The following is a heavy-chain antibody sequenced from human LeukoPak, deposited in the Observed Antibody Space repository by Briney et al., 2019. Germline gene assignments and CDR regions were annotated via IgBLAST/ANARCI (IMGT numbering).Heavy chain of an antibody. CDR3: ARDRRGGSYASDY. CDR1: GFTFSSYA. J-gene: IGHJ4*02. Sequence: GGSLRLSCAASGFTFSSYAMSWVRQAPGKGLEWVSAISGSGGSTYYADSVKGRFTISRDNSKNTLYLQMNSLRAEDTAVYYCARDRRGGSYASDYWGQGTLVTVSS. CDR2: ISGSGGST. V-gene: IGHV3-23*01. D-gene: IGHD1-26*01.